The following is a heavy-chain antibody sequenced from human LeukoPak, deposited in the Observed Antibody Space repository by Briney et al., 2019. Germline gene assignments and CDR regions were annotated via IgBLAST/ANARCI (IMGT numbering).Heavy chain of an antibody. CDR2: IYYSGST. D-gene: IGHD6-19*01. J-gene: IGHJ3*02. CDR1: GGSISSYC. V-gene: IGHV4-59*01. CDR3: ARDSGQWLEDAFDI. Sequence: SETLSLTCTVSGGSISSYCWSWIRQPAGKGLEWIGYIYYSGSTNYNPSLKSRVTISVDTSKNQFSLKLSSVTAADTAVYYCARDSGQWLEDAFDIWGQGTMVTVSS.